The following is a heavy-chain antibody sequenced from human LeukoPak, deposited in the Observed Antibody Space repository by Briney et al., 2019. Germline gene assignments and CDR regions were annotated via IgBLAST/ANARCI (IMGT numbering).Heavy chain of an antibody. D-gene: IGHD3-3*02. CDR3: GRVTFYAFDI. J-gene: IGHJ3*02. CDR2: ISPGGGST. CDR1: GNTFSSYF. V-gene: IGHV1-46*01. Sequence: EASVKVSCKASGNTFSSYFIHWVRQAPGQGLECMGIISPGGGSTTYAQELQGRVTMTRDTSTSTVYMELSSLRSEDTAVYYCGRVTFYAFDIWGQGTMVTVSS.